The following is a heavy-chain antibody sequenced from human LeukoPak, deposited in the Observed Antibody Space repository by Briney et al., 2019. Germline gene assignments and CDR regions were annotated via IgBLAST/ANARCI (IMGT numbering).Heavy chain of an antibody. CDR1: GYIFANYV. D-gene: IGHD4/OR15-4a*01. CDR3: ERGRALPGATDKIVWLDP. J-gene: IGHJ5*02. CDR2: SNANNGST. V-gene: IGHV1-18*01. Sequence: ASVKVSCKASGYIFANYVMTWARQASGQGLEWLGWSNANNGSTKYGEKFQGRVTMTPDTSTTTSYMELGGLTSDDTAVYYCERGRALPGATDKIVWLDPWGQGTLVTVSS.